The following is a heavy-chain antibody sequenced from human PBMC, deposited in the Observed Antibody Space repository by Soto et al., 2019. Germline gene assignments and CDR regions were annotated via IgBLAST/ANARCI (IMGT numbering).Heavy chain of an antibody. CDR1: GGTFSRYA. J-gene: IGHJ6*02. V-gene: IGHV1-69*13. CDR3: AAGYSYGSYDYYGMDV. CDR2: IIPIFGTA. Sequence: GASVKVSCKASGGTFSRYAISWVRQAPGQGLEWMGGIIPIFGTANYAQKFQGRVTLTADESTSTAYMELSSLRSEDTAVYYCAAGYSYGSYDYYGMDVWGQGPTVTVSS. D-gene: IGHD5-18*01.